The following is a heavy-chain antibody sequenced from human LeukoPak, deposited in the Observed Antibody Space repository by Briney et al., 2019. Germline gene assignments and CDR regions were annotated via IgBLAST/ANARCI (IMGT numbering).Heavy chain of an antibody. V-gene: IGHV1-8*01. CDR3: ARASRRFTYYDFWSGSYYYYYYMDV. Sequence: ASVKVSCKASGYTFTSYDINWVRQATGQGLEWMGWMNPNSGNTGYAQKFQGRVTMTRNTSISTAYMELSSLRSEDPAVYYCARASRRFTYYDFWSGSYYYYYYMDVWGKGTTVTVSS. J-gene: IGHJ6*03. CDR2: MNPNSGNT. D-gene: IGHD3-3*01. CDR1: GYTFTSYD.